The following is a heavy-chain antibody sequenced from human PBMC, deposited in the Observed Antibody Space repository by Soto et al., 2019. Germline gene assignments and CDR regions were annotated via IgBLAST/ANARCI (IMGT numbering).Heavy chain of an antibody. CDR3: ARVSSLVGGEIDY. J-gene: IGHJ4*02. CDR1: GFTFSSYA. Sequence: GGSLRLSCAASGFTFSSYAMHWVRQAPGKGLEWVAVISYDGSNKYYADSVKGRLTISRDNSKNTLYLQMNSLRAEDTAVYYCARVSSLVGGEIDYWGQGTLVTVSS. D-gene: IGHD1-26*01. CDR2: ISYDGSNK. V-gene: IGHV3-30-3*01.